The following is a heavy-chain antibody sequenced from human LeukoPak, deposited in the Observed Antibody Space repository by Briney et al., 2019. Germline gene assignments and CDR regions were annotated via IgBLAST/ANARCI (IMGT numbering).Heavy chain of an antibody. J-gene: IGHJ4*02. CDR3: AKDRRQWLGKTSSGFDY. V-gene: IGHV3-30*18. CDR2: ISYDGSNK. CDR1: GFTFSSYG. D-gene: IGHD6-19*01. Sequence: GGSLRLSCAASGFTFSSYGMHWVRQAPGKGLEWVADISYDGSNKYYADSVKGRFTISRDNSKNTLYLQMNSLRAEDTAVYYCAKDRRQWLGKTSSGFDYWGQGTLVTVSS.